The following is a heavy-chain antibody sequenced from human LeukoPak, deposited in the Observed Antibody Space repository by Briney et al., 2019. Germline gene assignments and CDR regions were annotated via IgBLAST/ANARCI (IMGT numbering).Heavy chain of an antibody. CDR1: DYSISSGYY. D-gene: IGHD1-7*01. Sequence: PSEALSLTCAVSDYSISSGYYWGWIRQPPGRGLEWIGGIYPSGATYYNPSLVSRFTISVDMSKNQFFLKVRSVTAADTAVYYCARVNWNFKTLDNWGQGTLVTVSS. J-gene: IGHJ4*02. CDR3: ARVNWNFKTLDN. CDR2: IYPSGAT. V-gene: IGHV4-38-2*01.